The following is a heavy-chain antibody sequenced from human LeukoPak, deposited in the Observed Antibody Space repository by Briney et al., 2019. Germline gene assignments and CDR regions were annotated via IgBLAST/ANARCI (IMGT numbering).Heavy chain of an antibody. Sequence: SETLSLTCTVSGGSISSYYWSWIRQLPGKGLEWIGYIYYSGSTNYSPSLKSRVTISVDTSKNQFSLKLSSVTAADTAVYYCARGGDGYRFDYWGQGTLVTVSS. J-gene: IGHJ4*02. V-gene: IGHV4-59*01. D-gene: IGHD5-24*01. CDR1: GGSISSYY. CDR2: IYYSGST. CDR3: ARGGDGYRFDY.